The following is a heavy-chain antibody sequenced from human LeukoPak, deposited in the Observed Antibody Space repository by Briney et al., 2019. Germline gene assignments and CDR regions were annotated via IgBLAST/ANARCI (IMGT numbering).Heavy chain of an antibody. V-gene: IGHV3-11*06. CDR1: GFTFSDYY. Sequence: GGSLRLSCAASGFTFSDYYMSWIRQAPGKGLEWVSSISSSSSYIYYADSVKGRFTISRDNAKNSLYLQMNSLRAEDTAVYYCARDQGGARRLTGGDYWGQGTLVTVSS. CDR2: ISSSSSYI. CDR3: ARDQGGARRLTGGDY. D-gene: IGHD6-6*01. J-gene: IGHJ4*02.